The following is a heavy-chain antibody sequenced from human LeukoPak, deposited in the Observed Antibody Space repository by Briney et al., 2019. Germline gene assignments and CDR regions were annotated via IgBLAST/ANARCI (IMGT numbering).Heavy chain of an antibody. CDR3: ARDRGPAYSYGYVDY. Sequence: PSETLSLTCSVSGGSIDRTSYYWFWIRQPPGKGMEWIGSIHYGGTTYYNPSLKSRVTISVDTSKNQFSLKMRSVTAADTAVYYCARDRGPAYSYGYVDYWGQGTLVTVSS. J-gene: IGHJ4*02. CDR1: GGSIDRTSYY. V-gene: IGHV4-39*07. D-gene: IGHD5-18*01. CDR2: IHYGGTT.